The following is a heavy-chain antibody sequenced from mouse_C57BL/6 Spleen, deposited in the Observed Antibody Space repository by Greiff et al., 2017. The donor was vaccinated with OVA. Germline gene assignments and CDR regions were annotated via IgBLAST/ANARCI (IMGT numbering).Heavy chain of an antibody. CDR1: GYTFTDYY. Sequence: QVQLKQSGAELVRPGASVKLSCKASGYTFTDYYIHWVKQRPGQGLEWIARIYPGSGNTYYNEKFKGKATLTAEKSSSTAYMQLSSLTSEDSAVYFCARASTVVEGGDFDVWGTGTTVTVSS. D-gene: IGHD1-1*01. J-gene: IGHJ1*03. V-gene: IGHV1-76*01. CDR2: IYPGSGNT. CDR3: ARASTVVEGGDFDV.